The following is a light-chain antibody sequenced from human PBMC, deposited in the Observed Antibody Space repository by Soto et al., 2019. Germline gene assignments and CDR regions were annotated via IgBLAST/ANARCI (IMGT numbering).Light chain of an antibody. Sequence: EVVLTQSPGSLSLSAGERATLSCRASQSVTNKYLAWYQQKPGQAPRLLTLGYSDRSTGIPDRFSRSGSGTDFTLPISRMEHEEFAVYYCQQYVSPPAYTFGQGTKLEL. CDR2: GYS. V-gene: IGKV3-20*01. CDR1: QSVTNKY. J-gene: IGKJ2*01. CDR3: QQYVSPPAYT.